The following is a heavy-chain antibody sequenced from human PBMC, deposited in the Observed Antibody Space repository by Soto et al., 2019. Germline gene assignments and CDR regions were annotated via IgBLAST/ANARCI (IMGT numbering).Heavy chain of an antibody. D-gene: IGHD3-10*01. J-gene: IGHJ4*02. CDR3: ARDWSYGSGSYYLFDY. CDR2: ISSSSSYI. Sequence: GGSLRLSCAASGFTFSSYSMNWVRQAPGKGLEWVSSISSSSSYIYYADSVKGRFTISRDNAKNSPYLQMNSLRAEDTAVYYCARDWSYGSGSYYLFDYWGQGTLVTVSS. V-gene: IGHV3-21*01. CDR1: GFTFSSYS.